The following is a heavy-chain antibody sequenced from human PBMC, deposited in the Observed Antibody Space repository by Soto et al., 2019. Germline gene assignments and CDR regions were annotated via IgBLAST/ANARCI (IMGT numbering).Heavy chain of an antibody. CDR2: ISAYNGNT. CDR1: GYTFTSYG. Sequence: QVQLVQSGAEVKKPGASVKVSCKASGYTFTSYGISWVRQAPGQGLEWMGWISAYNGNTNYAQKLQGRVTMTTDTSTSPAYMELRSLRSDDTAVYYWARYYGYSSPSRSDAFDIWGQGTMVTVSS. D-gene: IGHD6-19*01. V-gene: IGHV1-18*04. CDR3: ARYYGYSSPSRSDAFDI. J-gene: IGHJ3*02.